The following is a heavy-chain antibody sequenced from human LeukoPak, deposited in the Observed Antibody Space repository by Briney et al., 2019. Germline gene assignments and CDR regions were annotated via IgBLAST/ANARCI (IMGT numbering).Heavy chain of an antibody. D-gene: IGHD2-2*01. J-gene: IGHJ4*02. Sequence: GASVKVSCKASGYTFTSYGTSWVRQAPGQGLEWMGWISAYNGNTNYAQKLQGRVTMTTDTSTSTAYMELRSLRSDDTAVYYVAGDPCSSTSCYLDYWGQGTLVTVSS. CDR3: AGDPCSSTSCYLDY. CDR2: ISAYNGNT. V-gene: IGHV1-18*01. CDR1: GYTFTSYG.